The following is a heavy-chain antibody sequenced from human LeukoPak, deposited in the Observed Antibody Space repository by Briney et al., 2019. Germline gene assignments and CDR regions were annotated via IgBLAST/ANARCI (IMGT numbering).Heavy chain of an antibody. D-gene: IGHD6-13*01. CDR3: AREGRSGSSWYLAN. CDR2: INTNTGNP. V-gene: IGHV7-4-1*02. J-gene: IGHJ4*02. Sequence: ASVKVSCKASGYTFTNYAVNWVRQAPGQGLEWMGWINTNTGNPTYAQGFTGRFVFSLDTSVSTAYLQISSLKAEDTAVYYCAREGRSGSSWYLANWGQGVLGTVSS. CDR1: GYTFTNYA.